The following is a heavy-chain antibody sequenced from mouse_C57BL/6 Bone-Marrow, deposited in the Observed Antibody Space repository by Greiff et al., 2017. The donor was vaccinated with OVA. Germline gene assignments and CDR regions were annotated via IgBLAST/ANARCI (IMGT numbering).Heavy chain of an antibody. D-gene: IGHD1-1*01. J-gene: IGHJ2*01. Sequence: QVQLQQPGTELVKPGASVKLSCKASGYTFTSYWMHWVKQRPGPGLEWIGNINPSNGGTNYNAKFKSKATLTVDKSASTAYMQLSSLTSEDSAVYDCASYYYGSSPFGYWGQGTTLTVSS. V-gene: IGHV1-53*01. CDR2: INPSNGGT. CDR1: GYTFTSYW. CDR3: ASYYYGSSPFGY.